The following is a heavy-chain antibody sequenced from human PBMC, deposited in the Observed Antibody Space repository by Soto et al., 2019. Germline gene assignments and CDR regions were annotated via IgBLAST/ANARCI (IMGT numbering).Heavy chain of an antibody. CDR2: ISGSGGST. J-gene: IGHJ4*02. Sequence: PGGSLRLSCAASGFTFSNYAMSWVRQAPGKGLEWVSAISGSGGSTYYADSVKGRFTISRDNSKNTLYLQMNSLRAEDTAVYYCAKDGGYYYGSGSYLGGYFDYWGQGTLVTVSS. CDR1: GFTFSNYA. CDR3: AKDGGYYYGSGSYLGGYFDY. D-gene: IGHD3-10*01. V-gene: IGHV3-23*01.